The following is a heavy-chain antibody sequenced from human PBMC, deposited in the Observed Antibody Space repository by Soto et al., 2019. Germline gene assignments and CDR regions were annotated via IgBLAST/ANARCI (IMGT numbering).Heavy chain of an antibody. V-gene: IGHV3-7*05. CDR1: GFTFTTYW. CDR3: ASRYLEYCSSASCPAPYDY. Sequence: GGSLRLSCASSGFTFTTYWMSWVRQAPGKGLEWVANIKQDGSDKYYVDSVKGRFTISRDNTKKSLYLQMNSLRAEDTAVYYCASRYLEYCSSASCPAPYDYWGQGTLVTGSS. D-gene: IGHD2-2*01. J-gene: IGHJ4*02. CDR2: IKQDGSDK.